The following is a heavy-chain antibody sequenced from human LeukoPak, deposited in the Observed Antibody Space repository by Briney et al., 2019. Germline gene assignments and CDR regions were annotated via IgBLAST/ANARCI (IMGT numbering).Heavy chain of an antibody. Sequence: ASVKVSCKASGYTFTSYGISWVRQAPGQGLEWMGWISAYNGNTNYAQKLQGRVSLTTDTSTRTAYMELRSLRSDDTAVYYCARIYDGSGYYPSYFDYWGQGTLVTVSS. CDR2: ISAYNGNT. CDR3: ARIYDGSGYYPSYFDY. CDR1: GYTFTSYG. V-gene: IGHV1-18*01. J-gene: IGHJ4*02. D-gene: IGHD3-22*01.